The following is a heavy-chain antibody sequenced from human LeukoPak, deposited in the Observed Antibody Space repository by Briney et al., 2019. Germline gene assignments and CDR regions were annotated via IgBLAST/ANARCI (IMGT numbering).Heavy chain of an antibody. CDR1: GGSFTIYS. CDR2: ISPSGNT. V-gene: IGHV4-34*01. J-gene: IGHJ4*02. Sequence: SETLSLTCAVYGGSFTIYSWTWIRQPPGKSLEWVGEISPSGNTQYNPSLKSRVTISLDASKSQFHLKLNSVTAADTAVYYCARRVRSADYRLDYWGQGTLVTVSS. CDR3: ARRVRSADYRLDY. D-gene: IGHD4-11*01.